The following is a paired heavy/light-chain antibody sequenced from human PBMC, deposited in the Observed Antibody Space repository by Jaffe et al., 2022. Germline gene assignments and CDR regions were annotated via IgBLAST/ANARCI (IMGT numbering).Light chain of an antibody. CDR2: DAS. CDR3: QHRNNWPT. CDR1: QSVSRY. J-gene: IGKJ3*01. V-gene: IGKV3-11*01. Sequence: EIVLTQTPAILSLSPGERATLSCRASQSVSRYLAWYQQKPGQAPRLLIYDASNRATGIPARFSGSGSGTDFTLTISSLEPEDFAVYYCQHRNNWPTFGPGTKVDIK.
Heavy chain of an antibody. Sequence: QVQLVQSGAEVKKPGASVTVSCQASGYTFSDYYLHWVRQAPGQGLEWMGWINPNTGYTNYAQKFQGRVTMTGDTSISTAYIELSRLTSDDTAVYYCAKDLRGVADWFGPWGQGTLVTVSS. CDR3: AKDLRGVADWFGP. CDR2: INPNTGYT. CDR1: GYTFSDYY. D-gene: IGHD3-10*01. J-gene: IGHJ5*02. V-gene: IGHV1-2*02.